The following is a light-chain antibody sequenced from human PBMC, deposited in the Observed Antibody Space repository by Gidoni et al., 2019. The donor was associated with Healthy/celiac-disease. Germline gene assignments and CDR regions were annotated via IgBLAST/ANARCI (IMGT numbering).Light chain of an antibody. V-gene: IGLV3-1*01. CDR1: KLGDKY. CDR2: QDS. CDR3: QAWDSSTEGVV. J-gene: IGLJ2*01. Sequence: SYELTQPPAVSVSPGQTASITCSGDKLGDKYACWYQQTPGQSPVLVIYQDSKRPSGIPERFSGSNSGNTATLTISGTQAMDEADYYCQAWDSSTEGVVFGGRTKLTVL.